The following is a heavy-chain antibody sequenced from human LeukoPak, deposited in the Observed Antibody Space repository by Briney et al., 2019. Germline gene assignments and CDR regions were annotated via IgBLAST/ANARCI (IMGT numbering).Heavy chain of an antibody. CDR1: GYTFTGYY. CDR2: INPNSGGT. D-gene: IGHD2-2*01. Sequence: ASVKVSCKASGYTFTGYYMHWVRQAPGQGLEWMGWINPNSGGTNYAQKFQGRVTMTRDTSISTAYMELSRLRSDDTAVYYCASHIVVVPAAPDAFDIWGQGTMVTVSS. V-gene: IGHV1-2*02. J-gene: IGHJ3*02. CDR3: ASHIVVVPAAPDAFDI.